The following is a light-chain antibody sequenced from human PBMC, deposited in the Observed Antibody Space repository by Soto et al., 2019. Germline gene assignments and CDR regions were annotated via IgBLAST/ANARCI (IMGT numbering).Light chain of an antibody. CDR2: EGS. Sequence: QSALTQPASVSGSPGQSITISCTGTNSDIGTYIYVSWYQQHPGKAPKLMIYEGSKRPSGVSNRFSGSKSGNTASLTISGLQAEDEADYYCCSYAGSSTFDVVFGGGTKLTVL. J-gene: IGLJ2*01. V-gene: IGLV2-23*03. CDR1: NSDIGTYIY. CDR3: CSYAGSSTFDVV.